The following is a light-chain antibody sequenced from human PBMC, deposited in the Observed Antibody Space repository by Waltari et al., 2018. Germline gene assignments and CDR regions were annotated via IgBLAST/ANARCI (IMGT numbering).Light chain of an antibody. CDR3: QVWDHGSDGGV. CDR1: AIAFKN. CDR2: DDT. J-gene: IGLJ3*02. Sequence: SYVLTQPPSVSVAPGQTAKLTCGGSAIAFKNVHWYQQKPGQAPVLVVYDDTDRPSGIPERFSGSNSRNTATLTISRVEAGDEADYYCQVWDHGSDGGVFGGGTELIV. V-gene: IGLV3-21*02.